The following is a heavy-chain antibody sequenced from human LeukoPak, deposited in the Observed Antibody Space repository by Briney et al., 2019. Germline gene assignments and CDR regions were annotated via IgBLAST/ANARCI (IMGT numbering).Heavy chain of an antibody. Sequence: GGSLRLSCAASGFTFSSYAMSWVRQAPGKGLEWVSTISGGGASTYYADSVKGRFTISRDNPKNTLYLQMNSLRAEDTAVYYCAKQPGSVVDSSGSLSRHWGQGTLVTVSS. CDR2: ISGGGAST. V-gene: IGHV3-23*01. CDR3: AKQPGSVVDSSGSLSRH. D-gene: IGHD3-22*01. J-gene: IGHJ4*02. CDR1: GFTFSSYA.